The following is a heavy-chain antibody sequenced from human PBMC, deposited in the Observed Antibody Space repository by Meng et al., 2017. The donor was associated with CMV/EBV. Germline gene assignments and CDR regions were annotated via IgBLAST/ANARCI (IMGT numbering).Heavy chain of an antibody. J-gene: IGHJ5*02. CDR2: IIPIFGTA. CDR3: ARDMAILGFDP. D-gene: IGHD2-15*01. Sequence: GKASGGTFSSYAISWVRQAPGQGLEWMGGIIPIFGTANYAQKFQGRVTITTDESTSTAYMELSSLRSEDTAVYYCARDMAILGFDPWGQGTLVTVSS. CDR1: GGTFSSYA. V-gene: IGHV1-69*05.